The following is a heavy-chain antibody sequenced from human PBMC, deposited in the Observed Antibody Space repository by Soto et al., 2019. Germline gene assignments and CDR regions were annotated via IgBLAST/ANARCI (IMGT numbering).Heavy chain of an antibody. V-gene: IGHV3-21*01. D-gene: IGHD6-19*01. Sequence: GGSLRLSCPASGFTLSSYSMNCVRQAPGKWLGWVSSISSSISYIYYAGSMTGPFTITRDNANNSLFLKMNSLIAEDKTVYYCASDVIAVAATESYYYYYGMDVWGQGTTVTVSS. CDR2: ISSSISYI. J-gene: IGHJ6*02. CDR1: GFTLSSYS. CDR3: ASDVIAVAATESYYYYYGMDV.